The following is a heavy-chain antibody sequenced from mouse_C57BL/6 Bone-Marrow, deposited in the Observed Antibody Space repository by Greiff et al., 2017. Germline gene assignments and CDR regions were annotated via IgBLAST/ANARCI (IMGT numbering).Heavy chain of an antibody. V-gene: IGHV1-4*01. CDR1: GYTFTSYT. CDR2: INPSSGYT. D-gene: IGHD2-5*01. CDR3: ARLGSNYGGYYFDY. J-gene: IGHJ2*01. Sequence: VQLQESGAELARPGASVKMSCKASGYTFTSYTMHWVKQRPGQGLEWIGYINPSSGYTKYNQKFKDKATLTADKSSSTAYMQLGSLTSEDSAGYYCARLGSNYGGYYFDYWGQGTTLTVSS.